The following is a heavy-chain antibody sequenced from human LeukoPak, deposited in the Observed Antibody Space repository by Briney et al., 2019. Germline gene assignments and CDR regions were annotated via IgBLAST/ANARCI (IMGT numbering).Heavy chain of an antibody. V-gene: IGHV3-48*04. D-gene: IGHD4-17*01. CDR1: GFTFSSYG. Sequence: GGSLRLSCAASGFTFSSYGMHGVRQAPGRGLEWLSYITGSGGKTYYADSVKGRFTISRDNANKLLFLHMNSLRAEDTAVYYCARDLGDYVGYDAFDIWGQGTMVTVSS. CDR3: ARDLGDYVGYDAFDI. CDR2: ITGSGGKT. J-gene: IGHJ3*02.